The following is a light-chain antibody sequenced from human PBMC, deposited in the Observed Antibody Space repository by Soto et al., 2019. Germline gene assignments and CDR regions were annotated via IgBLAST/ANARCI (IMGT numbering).Light chain of an antibody. CDR1: QSISSW. Sequence: DIQMTQSPSTLSASVGDRVTITCRASQSISSWLAWYQQKQGKAPKLLIYDASSLESGVPSMFSGSGSGTEFTLTISSLHHDDFATYYCQQYNTPGYTFGQGTKLEIK. CDR3: QQYNTPGYT. V-gene: IGKV1-5*01. J-gene: IGKJ2*01. CDR2: DAS.